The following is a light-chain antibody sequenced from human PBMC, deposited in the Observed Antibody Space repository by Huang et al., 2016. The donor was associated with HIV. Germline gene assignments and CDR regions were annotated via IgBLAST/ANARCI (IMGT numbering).Light chain of an antibody. V-gene: IGKV2-30*01. CDR1: QSLVYSDGNTY. Sequence: DVVMTQSPLSLPVTLGQPASISCRSNQSLVYSDGNTYLNWFQQRPGQSPRRLLYKGAKRDSGVPDRCSGRGSGTNFTLEISRVEAEDVGVYYCMQGTHWPPTFGHGTKVEIK. CDR2: KGA. CDR3: MQGTHWPPT. J-gene: IGKJ1*01.